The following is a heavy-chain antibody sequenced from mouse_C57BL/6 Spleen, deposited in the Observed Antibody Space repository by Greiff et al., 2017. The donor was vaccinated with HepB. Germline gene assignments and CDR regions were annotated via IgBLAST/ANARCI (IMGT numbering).Heavy chain of an antibody. CDR1: GYTFTSYG. V-gene: IGHV1-81*01. J-gene: IGHJ2*01. D-gene: IGHD3-2*02. CDR3: ARLDSSGYDY. Sequence: VQPQQSGAELARPGASVKLSCKASGYTFTSYGISWVKQRTGQGLEWIGEIYPRSGNTYYNEKFKGKATLTADKSSSTAYMELRSLTSEDSAVYFCARLDSSGYDYWGQGTTLTVSS. CDR2: IYPRSGNT.